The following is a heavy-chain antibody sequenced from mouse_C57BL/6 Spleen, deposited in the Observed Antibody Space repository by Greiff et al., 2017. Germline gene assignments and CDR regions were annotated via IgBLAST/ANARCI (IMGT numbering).Heavy chain of an antibody. CDR2: IYPGDGDT. D-gene: IGHD2-1*01. Sequence: QVQLQQSGAELVKPGASVKISCKASGYAFSSYWMNWVKQRPGKGLEGIGQIYPGDGDTNYNGKFKGKATLTADKSSSTAYMQLSSLTSEDSAVYFCARSTTVNWYFDVWGTGTTVTVSS. CDR3: ARSTTVNWYFDV. V-gene: IGHV1-80*01. CDR1: GYAFSSYW. J-gene: IGHJ1*03.